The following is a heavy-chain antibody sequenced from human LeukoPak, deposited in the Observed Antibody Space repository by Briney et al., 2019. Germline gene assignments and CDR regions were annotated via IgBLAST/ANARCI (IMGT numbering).Heavy chain of an antibody. V-gene: IGHV3-9*01. J-gene: IGHJ4*02. CDR1: GFTFDDYA. CDR3: ARDRITDFWSGYYTNYFDY. D-gene: IGHD3-3*01. Sequence: GGSLRLSCAVSGFTFDDYAMHWVRQAPGKGLEWVSGISWNSRSKGYADSVKGRFTISRDNAKNSLFLQMNSLRAEDTAVYYCARDRITDFWSGYYTNYFDYWGQGTLVTVSS. CDR2: ISWNSRSK.